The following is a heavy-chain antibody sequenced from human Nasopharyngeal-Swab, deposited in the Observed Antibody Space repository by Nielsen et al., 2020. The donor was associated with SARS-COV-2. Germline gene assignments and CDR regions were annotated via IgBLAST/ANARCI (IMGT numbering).Heavy chain of an antibody. D-gene: IGHD3-22*01. CDR2: ISWNSGSI. CDR3: AKDIKVVITTSAFDV. Sequence: GGSLRLSCAASGFTFDDYAMHWVRQAPGKSLEWVSGISWNSGSIGYADSVKGRFTISRDNAKNSLYLQMNSLRAEDTALYYCAKDIKVVITTSAFDVWGQGTMVTVSS. V-gene: IGHV3-9*01. J-gene: IGHJ3*01. CDR1: GFTFDDYA.